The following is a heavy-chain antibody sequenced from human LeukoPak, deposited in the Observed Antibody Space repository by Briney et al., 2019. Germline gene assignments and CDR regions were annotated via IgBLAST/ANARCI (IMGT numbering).Heavy chain of an antibody. CDR2: IYYRGNS. CDR1: GGSINNNNYY. J-gene: IGHJ4*02. CDR3: ARPISSSWYGGFDY. V-gene: IGHV4-39*01. D-gene: IGHD6-13*01. Sequence: SETLSLTCTVSGGSINNNNYYWGWIRQPPWKGLEWIGSIYYRGNSYYNPSLKSRVTISVHTSKNQFSLKLSSVTAADTAVYYCARPISSSWYGGFDYWGQGTLVTVSS.